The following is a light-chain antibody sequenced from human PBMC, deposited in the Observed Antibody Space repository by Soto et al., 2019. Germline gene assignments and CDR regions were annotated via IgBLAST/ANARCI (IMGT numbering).Light chain of an antibody. Sequence: DIQMTQSPSTLSASVGDRVTITCRASQTINNRLAWYQHKAGTVPKLLIYAASTLESGVPSRFSGSGSGTEFTLTINSLQPEDFTTYYCQQYNNSYTFGQGTKVEIK. V-gene: IGKV1-5*01. CDR1: QTINNR. CDR2: AAS. CDR3: QQYNNSYT. J-gene: IGKJ2*01.